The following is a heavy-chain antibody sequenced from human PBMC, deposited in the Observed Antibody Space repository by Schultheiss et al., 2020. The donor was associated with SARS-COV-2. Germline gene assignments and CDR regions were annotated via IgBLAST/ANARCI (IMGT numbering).Heavy chain of an antibody. CDR1: GDSVSSNSAA. CDR3: ATQGVLRFLEWFYAEYFQH. V-gene: IGHV6-1*01. Sequence: SQTLSLTCAISGDSVSSNSAAWNWIRQSPSRGLEWLGRTYYRSKWYNDYAVSVKSRITINPDTSKNQFSLQLNSVTPEDTAVYYCATQGVLRFLEWFYAEYFQHWGQGTLVTVSS. CDR2: TYYRSKWYN. J-gene: IGHJ1*01. D-gene: IGHD3-3*01.